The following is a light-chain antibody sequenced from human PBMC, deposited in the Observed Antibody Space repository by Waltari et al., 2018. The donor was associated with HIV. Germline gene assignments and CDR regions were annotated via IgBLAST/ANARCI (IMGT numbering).Light chain of an antibody. CDR2: EVS. V-gene: IGLV2-8*01. Sequence: QSALTQPPSASGSPGPSVTISCTGTSSDVGSYTFVSWYKQHPGKAPKLLIFEVSKRPSGVPDRFSGSKSGNTASLTVSGLQPEDEADYYCSSYAGSNNLLFGGGTKLTVL. CDR1: SSDVGSYTF. CDR3: SSYAGSNNLL. J-gene: IGLJ2*01.